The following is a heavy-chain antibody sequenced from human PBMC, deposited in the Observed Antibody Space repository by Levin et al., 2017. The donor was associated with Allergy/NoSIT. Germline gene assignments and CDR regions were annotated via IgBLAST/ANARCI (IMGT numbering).Heavy chain of an antibody. CDR2: IYPTTGVT. J-gene: IGHJ4*02. CDR3: ARERSGHSAYDLSLVN. Sequence: GESLKISCKASGYAFIDHYIHWIRQAPGQGLECMGWIYPTTGVTHYAQKWQGRVTMTRDTSIATAYMELSRLRSDDTAVYYCARERSGHSAYDLSLVNWGQGTLVTVSS. CDR1: GYAFIDHY. D-gene: IGHD5-12*01. V-gene: IGHV1-2*02.